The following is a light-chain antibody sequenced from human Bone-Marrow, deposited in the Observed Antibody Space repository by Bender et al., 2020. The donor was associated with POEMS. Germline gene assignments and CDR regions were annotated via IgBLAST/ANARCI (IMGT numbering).Light chain of an antibody. V-gene: IGLV2-23*02. CDR1: SDDVGNYDL. Sequence: QSALTQPASVSGSPGQSITISCTGTSDDVGNYDLVSWYQQHPGKAPKLLIYGVTKRPSGISNRFSGSESGNTASLTIFGLQAEDEADYYCCSYSGGRTFVVFGGGTKLTVL. CDR2: GVT. J-gene: IGLJ3*02. CDR3: CSYSGGRTFVV.